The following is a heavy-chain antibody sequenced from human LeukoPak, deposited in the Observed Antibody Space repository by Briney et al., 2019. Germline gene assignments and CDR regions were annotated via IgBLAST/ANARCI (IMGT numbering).Heavy chain of an antibody. J-gene: IGHJ4*02. V-gene: IGHV3-23*01. CDR2: ISGSGGST. D-gene: IGHD3-3*01. CDR3: ARDRPNYDFWSGYYTGIPNY. Sequence: GGSLRLSCAASGFTFSSYAMSWVRQAPGKGLEWVSAISGSGGSTYYADSVKGRFTISRDNSKNTLYLQMNSLRAEDTAVYYCARDRPNYDFWSGYYTGIPNYWGQGTLVTVSS. CDR1: GFTFSSYA.